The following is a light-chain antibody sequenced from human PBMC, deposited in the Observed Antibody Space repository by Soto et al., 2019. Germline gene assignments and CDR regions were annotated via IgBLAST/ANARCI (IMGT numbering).Light chain of an antibody. CDR2: DNN. Sequence: QSVLSQPPSVSAAPGQRVTISCSGSTSNIGKYYVSWYQQLPGPAPRHLIYDNNQRPSGMPDRYSVSKSGTSATLAITGLQTGDEADYYCATWDGGLTPQGVFGTGTKLTVL. J-gene: IGLJ1*01. CDR3: ATWDGGLTPQGV. V-gene: IGLV1-51*01. CDR1: TSNIGKYY.